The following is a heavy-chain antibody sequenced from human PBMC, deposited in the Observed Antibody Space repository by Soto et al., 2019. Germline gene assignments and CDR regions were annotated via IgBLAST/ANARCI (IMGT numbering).Heavy chain of an antibody. V-gene: IGHV3-15*07. CDR2: IKSKTDGGTT. J-gene: IGHJ3*02. D-gene: IGHD3-22*01. CDR1: GFTFSNAW. CDR3: AKGVWRSSGYYYRFAEDAFDI. Sequence: GGSLRLSCAASGFTFSNAWMNWVRQAPGKGLEWVGRIKSKTDGGTTDSAAPVKGRFTISRDDSKNTLYLQMNSLKTEDTAVYYCAKGVWRSSGYYYRFAEDAFDIWGQGTMVTVSS.